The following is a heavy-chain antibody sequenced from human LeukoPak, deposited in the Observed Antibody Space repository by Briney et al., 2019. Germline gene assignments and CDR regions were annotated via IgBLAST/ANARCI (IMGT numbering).Heavy chain of an antibody. CDR1: GFTFSSYW. Sequence: GGSLRLSCAASGFTFSSYWMSWVRQAPGKGLEWVANIRQDGSEKYYVDSVKGRFSISRDNAKKSLYLQMNSLRAEDTAVYYCARDAKSTTIFGEVPNETTYYYYYYMDVWGKGTTVAVSS. CDR2: IRQDGSEK. CDR3: ARDAKSTTIFGEVPNETTYYYYYYMDV. J-gene: IGHJ6*03. V-gene: IGHV3-7*01. D-gene: IGHD3-3*01.